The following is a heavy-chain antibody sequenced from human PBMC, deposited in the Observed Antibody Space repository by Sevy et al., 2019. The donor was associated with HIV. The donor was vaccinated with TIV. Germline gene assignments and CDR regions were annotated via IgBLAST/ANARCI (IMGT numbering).Heavy chain of an antibody. J-gene: IGHJ2*01. D-gene: IGHD3-10*01. V-gene: IGHV4-38-2*01. CDR2: IYHSGST. Sequence: SDTLSLTCAVSDYSISSGYYWGWIRQPPGKGLEWIGSIYHSGSTYYNPSLKSRVTISVDTSKNQFSLKLSSVTAADTAVYYCAAGSGSYYNRNWYFDLWGRGTLVTVSS. CDR1: DYSISSGYY. CDR3: AAGSGSYYNRNWYFDL.